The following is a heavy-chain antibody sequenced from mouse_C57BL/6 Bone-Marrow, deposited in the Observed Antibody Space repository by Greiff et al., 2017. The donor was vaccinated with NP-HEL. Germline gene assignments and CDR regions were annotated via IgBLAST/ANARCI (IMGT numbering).Heavy chain of an antibody. J-gene: IGHJ4*01. CDR2: ISGGGGNT. CDR1: FFTFISST. Sequence: LVASGLFLFQPVVSLKLSFSSSFFTFISSTISFFLPTPAKRLEWVATISGGGGNTYYPDSVKGRFTISRDNAKNTLYLQMSSLRSEDTALYYCARLPYYYGSSYYAMDYWGQGTSVTVSS. V-gene: IGHV5-9*01. D-gene: IGHD1-1*01. CDR3: ARLPYYYGSSYYAMDY.